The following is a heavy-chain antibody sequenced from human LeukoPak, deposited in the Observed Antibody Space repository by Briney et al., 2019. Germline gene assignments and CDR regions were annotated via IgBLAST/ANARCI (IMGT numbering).Heavy chain of an antibody. J-gene: IGHJ3*02. CDR2: ISSSSSYI. CDR1: GFTFSSYS. V-gene: IGHV3-21*01. CDR3: ARGSRTGSSGAFDI. D-gene: IGHD1-26*01. Sequence: PGGSLRLSCAASGFTFSSYSMNWVRQAPGKGLEWVSSISSSSSYIYYADSVKGRFTISRDNAKNSLYLQMNSLRAEDTAVYYCARGSRTGSSGAFDIWGQGTMVTVSS.